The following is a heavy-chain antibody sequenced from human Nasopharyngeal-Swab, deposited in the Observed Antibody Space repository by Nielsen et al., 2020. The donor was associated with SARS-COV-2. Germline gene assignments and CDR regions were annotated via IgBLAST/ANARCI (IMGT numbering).Heavy chain of an antibody. Sequence: SETLSLTCAVYGGSFSGYYWSWIRQPPGKGLEWIGEINHSGSTNYNPSLKSRVTISVDTSKNQFSLKLSSVTAADTAVYYCARGITMVRGRGFSGMDVWGQGTTVTVSS. J-gene: IGHJ6*02. CDR3: ARGITMVRGRGFSGMDV. D-gene: IGHD3-10*01. V-gene: IGHV4-34*01. CDR2: INHSGST. CDR1: GGSFSGYY.